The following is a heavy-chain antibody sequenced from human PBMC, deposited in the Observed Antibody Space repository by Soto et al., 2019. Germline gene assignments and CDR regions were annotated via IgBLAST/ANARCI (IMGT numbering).Heavy chain of an antibody. D-gene: IGHD3-22*01. J-gene: IGHJ3*02. CDR3: AVDTGVMIVVRRGAFDI. CDR2: ISAYNGNT. Sequence: QVQLVQSGAEVKKPGASVKVSCKASGYTFTSYGISWVRQAPGQGLEWMGWISAYNGNTNYAQKLQGRVTMTTDTYTSAAYMELRSLRSDDTVVYYCAVDTGVMIVVRRGAFDIWGQGTMVTVSS. V-gene: IGHV1-18*01. CDR1: GYTFTSYG.